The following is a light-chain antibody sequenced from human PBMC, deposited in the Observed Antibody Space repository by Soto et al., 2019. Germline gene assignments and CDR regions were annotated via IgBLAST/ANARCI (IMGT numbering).Light chain of an antibody. V-gene: IGKV3-11*01. CDR3: LHRNNWAWT. CDR1: QSVSSY. J-gene: IGKJ1*01. Sequence: ESVMKQSPATLSLSPGERATLSCRASQSVSSYLAWYQQKPGQAPRLLIYDTSNRATGIPARFSGSGSGTDFTLTISSLEPEDFAVYYCLHRNNWAWTFGQGTKVDI. CDR2: DTS.